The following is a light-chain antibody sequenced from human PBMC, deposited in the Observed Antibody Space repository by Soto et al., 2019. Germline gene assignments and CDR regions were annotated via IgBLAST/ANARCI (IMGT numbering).Light chain of an antibody. Sequence: EIVLTQSPATLSFSPWERATLSCRASQSISTYLAWYQQKPGQAPRLLIYDASKRATGIPARFGGSGSGTDFTLTISSLEPEDFAVYYCQQRSNWPPPFGGGTKVEIK. CDR3: QQRSNWPPP. CDR1: QSISTY. J-gene: IGKJ4*01. V-gene: IGKV3-11*01. CDR2: DAS.